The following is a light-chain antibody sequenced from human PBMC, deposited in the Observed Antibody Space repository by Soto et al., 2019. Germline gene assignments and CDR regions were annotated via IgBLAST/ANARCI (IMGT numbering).Light chain of an antibody. CDR1: QSVSSSY. CDR2: DAS. J-gene: IGKJ5*01. V-gene: IGKV3D-20*02. Sequence: EIVLTQSPGTLSLSPGERATLSCRASQSVSSSYLAWYQQKPGQAPRLLIYDASYRATGIPARFSGSGSGTDFTLTISSLEPEDFAIYYCQQRSNWITFGQGTRLEI. CDR3: QQRSNWIT.